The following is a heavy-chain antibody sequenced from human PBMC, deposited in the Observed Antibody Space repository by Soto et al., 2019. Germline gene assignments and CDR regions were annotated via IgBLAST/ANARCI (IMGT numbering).Heavy chain of an antibody. Sequence: SETLSLTCSVSGAALNSGSYYWSWIRQVPGKGLEWIGHIYVTGAVDYNPSLRDRITISQDTSERQFSLNLRLVTAADTAVYYCARLRIATNNYKWFDPWGQGTLVTVSS. CDR2: IYVTGAV. CDR1: GAALNSGSYY. V-gene: IGHV4-31*03. D-gene: IGHD2-21*01. J-gene: IGHJ5*02. CDR3: ARLRIATNNYKWFDP.